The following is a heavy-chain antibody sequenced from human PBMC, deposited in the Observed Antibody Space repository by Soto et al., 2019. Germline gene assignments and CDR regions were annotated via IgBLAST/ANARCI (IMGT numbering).Heavy chain of an antibody. V-gene: IGHV1-46*03. Sequence: ASVKVSCKASGYRFTSYAMYGVRQAPGQGLEWMGIINPSGGSTSYAQKFQGRVTMTRDTSTSTVYMELSSLRSEDTAVYYCARAIAAAGLLSSDAFDIWGQGTMVT. D-gene: IGHD6-13*01. J-gene: IGHJ3*02. CDR3: ARAIAAAGLLSSDAFDI. CDR2: INPSGGST. CDR1: GYRFTSYA.